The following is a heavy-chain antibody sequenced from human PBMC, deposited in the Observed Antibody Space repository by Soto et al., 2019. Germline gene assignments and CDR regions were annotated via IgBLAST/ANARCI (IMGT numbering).Heavy chain of an antibody. D-gene: IGHD6-6*01. CDR1: GGSISSGGYY. CDR2: IYYSGST. Sequence: TLSLTCTVSGGSISSGGYYWSWIRQHPGKGLEWIGYIYYSGSTYYNPSLKSRVTISVDTSKNQFSLKLSSVTAADTAVYYCARVNRGSSNPLDYWGQGTLVTVSS. CDR3: ARVNRGSSNPLDY. V-gene: IGHV4-31*03. J-gene: IGHJ4*02.